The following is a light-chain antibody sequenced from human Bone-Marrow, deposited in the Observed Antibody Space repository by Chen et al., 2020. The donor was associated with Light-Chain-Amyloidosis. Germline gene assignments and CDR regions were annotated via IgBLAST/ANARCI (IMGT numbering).Light chain of an antibody. J-gene: IGLJ3*02. CDR2: EDD. CDR3: QSYQGSSQGV. Sequence: NFMLTHPHSVSASPGETVDISFTRSSGSIATNYVQWYQQRPGSSPTTVIYEDDQRPSGVPDRFSGSIDRSSNSASLTISGLKTEDEADYYCQSYQGSSQGVFGGGTKLTVL. CDR1: SGSIATNY. V-gene: IGLV6-57*01.